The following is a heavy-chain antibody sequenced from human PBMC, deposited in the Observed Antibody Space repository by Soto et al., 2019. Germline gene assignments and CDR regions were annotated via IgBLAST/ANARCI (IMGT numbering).Heavy chain of an antibody. Sequence: QVQLVESGGGVVQPGTSLRLSCKASGFIFRDYLIHWVRQAPGKGLEWLAVLSFDGTAEYYAESTRGRFTISRDNPKSTTYLVNNNVSREDTAMYYCARVATRLQSMEVLEYWGQGTLVTVPS. CDR2: LSFDGTAE. V-gene: IGHV3-30*03. CDR1: GFIFRDYL. CDR3: ARVATRLQSMEVLEY. J-gene: IGHJ4*02. D-gene: IGHD2-21*02.